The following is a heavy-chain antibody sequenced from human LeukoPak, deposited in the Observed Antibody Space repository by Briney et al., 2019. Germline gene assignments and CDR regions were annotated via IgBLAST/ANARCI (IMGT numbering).Heavy chain of an antibody. CDR2: INPNSGGT. CDR1: GYTFTGYY. Sequence: ASVKVSCKASGYTFTGYYMHWVRQAPGQGLEWMGRINPNSGGTNYAQKFQGRVTMTRDTSISTAYMEPSRLRSDDTAVYYCARDYYYDSSGKGSFDYWGQGTLVTVSS. V-gene: IGHV1-2*06. CDR3: ARDYYYDSSGKGSFDY. D-gene: IGHD3-22*01. J-gene: IGHJ4*02.